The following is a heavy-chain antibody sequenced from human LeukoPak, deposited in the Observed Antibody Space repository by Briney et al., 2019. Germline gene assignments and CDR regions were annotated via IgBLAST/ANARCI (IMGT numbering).Heavy chain of an antibody. D-gene: IGHD2-2*01. CDR3: AKETYPTQLYYFDY. V-gene: IGHV3-23*01. Sequence: GGSLRLSCAASGFTVSSNYMSWVRQAPGKGLEWVSAISGSGGSTYYADSVKGRFTISRDNSKNTLYLQMNSLRAEDTAVYYCAKETYPTQLYYFDYWGQGTLVTVSS. J-gene: IGHJ4*02. CDR2: ISGSGGST. CDR1: GFTVSSNY.